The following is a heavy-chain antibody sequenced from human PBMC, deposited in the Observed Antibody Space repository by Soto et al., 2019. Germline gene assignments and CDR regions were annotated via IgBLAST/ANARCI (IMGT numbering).Heavy chain of an antibody. Sequence: GGSLRLSCAASGFTFSSYSMNWVRQAPGKGLEWVSSISSSSSYIYYADSVKGRFTISRDNAKNSLYLQMNSLRAEDTAVYYCARDSVQLWFDHAFYIWGQGTMVTVSS. CDR3: ARDSVQLWFDHAFYI. D-gene: IGHD5-18*01. J-gene: IGHJ3*02. CDR1: GFTFSSYS. V-gene: IGHV3-21*01. CDR2: ISSSSSYI.